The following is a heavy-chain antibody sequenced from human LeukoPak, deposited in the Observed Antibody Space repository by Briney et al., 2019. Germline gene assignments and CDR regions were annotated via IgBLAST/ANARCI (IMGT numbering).Heavy chain of an antibody. V-gene: IGHV3-74*01. CDR1: GFTFSNHW. CDR3: VRDSGGPDY. Sequence: GGSLRLSCAASGFTFSNHWMHWVRQVPGKGLVWVSDISNDGSSSSYADSVKGRFTISRDNAKNTLYLQMSSLRVEDTALYYCVRDSGGPDYWGQGTLVTVPS. CDR2: ISNDGSSS. J-gene: IGHJ4*02. D-gene: IGHD2-15*01.